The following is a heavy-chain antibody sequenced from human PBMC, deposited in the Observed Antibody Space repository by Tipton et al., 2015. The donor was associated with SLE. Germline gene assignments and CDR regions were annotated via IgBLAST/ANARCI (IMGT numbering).Heavy chain of an antibody. CDR3: TRHGNGEWQQLGF. CDR2: ISHSGSA. J-gene: IGHJ4*02. D-gene: IGHD6-13*01. CDR1: GDSISSYTW. V-gene: IGHV4/OR15-8*03. Sequence: TLSLTCVVSGDSISSYTWWSWVRQPPGKGLEWIGEISHSGSANYNPVLKSRVIISVDQSMNQFSLTLTSVTAADTAMYYCTRHGNGEWQQLGFWGQGTVVTVSS.